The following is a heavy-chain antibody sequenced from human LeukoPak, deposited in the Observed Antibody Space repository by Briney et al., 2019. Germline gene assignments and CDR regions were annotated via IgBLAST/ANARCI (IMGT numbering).Heavy chain of an antibody. CDR1: GYTFTNYY. CDR2: INPSRSST. D-gene: IGHD1-26*01. Sequence: ASVKVSCKASGYTFTNYYIHWVRQAPGQGLECMGIINPSRSSTTYAQKFQGRVTMTRDTSTSTVYMELNSLRSEDTAVYYCARGTRELLDWGQGTMDTVSS. CDR3: ARGTRELLD. J-gene: IGHJ3*01. V-gene: IGHV1-46*03.